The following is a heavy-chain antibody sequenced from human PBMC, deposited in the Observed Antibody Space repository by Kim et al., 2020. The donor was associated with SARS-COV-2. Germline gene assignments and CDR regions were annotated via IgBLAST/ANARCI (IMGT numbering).Heavy chain of an antibody. CDR3: ARRKENYYGMDV. Sequence: GESLKISCQASGYNFDKYWIAWVRQVPGKGLEWMGMVYPEDADTRYSPSFQGQVAISADRASSTAFLKWSSPQASDTAMYYCARRKENYYGMDVWGHGT. V-gene: IGHV5-51*01. CDR2: VYPEDADT. CDR1: GYNFDKYW. J-gene: IGHJ6*02.